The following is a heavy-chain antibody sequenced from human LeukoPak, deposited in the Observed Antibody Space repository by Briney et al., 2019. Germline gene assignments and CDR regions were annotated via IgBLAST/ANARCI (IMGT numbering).Heavy chain of an antibody. CDR2: ISSSGSTI. Sequence: GGSLRLSCAASGFTFSSYEMNWVRQAPGKGLEWVSYISSSGSTIYYADSVKGRFTISRDSAKNSLYLQMNSLRAEDTAVYYCAGVVEAAATPIYYMDVWGKGTMVTVSS. D-gene: IGHD6-13*01. J-gene: IGHJ6*03. V-gene: IGHV3-48*03. CDR1: GFTFSSYE. CDR3: AGVVEAAATPIYYMDV.